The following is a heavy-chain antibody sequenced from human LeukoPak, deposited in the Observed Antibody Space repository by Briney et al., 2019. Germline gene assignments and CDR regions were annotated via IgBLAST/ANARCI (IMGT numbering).Heavy chain of an antibody. V-gene: IGHV1-69*01. J-gene: IGHJ5*02. CDR2: IIPIFGTA. D-gene: IGHD4-11*01. CDR3: ARDGVGPTTSRTDWFDP. CDR1: GGTFSSYA. Sequence: SVKVSCKASGGTFSSYAISWVRQAPGQGLEWMGGIIPIFGTANYAQKFQGRVTITADESTSTAYMELSSLRAEDTAVYYCARDGVGPTTSRTDWFDPWGQGTLVTVSS.